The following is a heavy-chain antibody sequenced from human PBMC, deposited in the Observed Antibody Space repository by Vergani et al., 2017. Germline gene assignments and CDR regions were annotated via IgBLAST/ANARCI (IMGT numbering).Heavy chain of an antibody. D-gene: IGHD3-10*01. CDR2: NYYSGST. V-gene: IGHV4-59*01. CDR3: AREGRYYGSGSYLGY. J-gene: IGHJ4*02. Sequence: QVQLQESGPGLVKPSETLSLTCTVLGGPISSYYWSWIRQPPGKGLEWIGYNYYSGSTNYNPSLKSRVTISVDTSKNQFSLKLSSVTAADTAVYYCAREGRYYGSGSYLGYWGQGTLVTVSS. CDR1: GGPISSYY.